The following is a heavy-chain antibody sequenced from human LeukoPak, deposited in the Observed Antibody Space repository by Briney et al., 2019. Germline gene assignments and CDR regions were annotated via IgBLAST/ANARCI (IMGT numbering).Heavy chain of an antibody. J-gene: IGHJ6*04. CDR2: IIPIFGTA. CDR1: GGTFSSYA. Sequence: ASVKVSCKASGGTFSSYAISWVRQAPGQGLEWMGGIIPIFGTANYAQKFQGRVTITADKSTSTAYMELSSLRSEDTAVYYCARASSDYVWGSYRSPYYYYCMDVWGKGTTVTVSS. CDR3: ARASSDYVWGSYRSPYYYYCMDV. D-gene: IGHD3-16*02. V-gene: IGHV1-69*06.